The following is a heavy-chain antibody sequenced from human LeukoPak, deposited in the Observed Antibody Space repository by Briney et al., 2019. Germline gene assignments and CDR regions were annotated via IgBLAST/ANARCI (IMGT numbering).Heavy chain of an antibody. CDR3: ARAPYGWELHYFDY. CDR2: INSDGSST. V-gene: IGHV3-74*01. Sequence: GGSLRPSCAASGFTFSSYWMHWVRQAPGKGLVWVSRINSDGSSTSYADSVKGRFTISRDNAKNTLYLQMNSLRAEDTAVYYCARAPYGWELHYFDYWGQGTLVTVSS. J-gene: IGHJ4*02. CDR1: GFTFSSYW. D-gene: IGHD1-26*01.